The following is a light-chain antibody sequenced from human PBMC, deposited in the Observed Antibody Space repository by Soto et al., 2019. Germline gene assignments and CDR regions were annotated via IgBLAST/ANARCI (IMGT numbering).Light chain of an antibody. CDR2: WAS. CDR3: QQYYSTPPYT. CDR1: QSVLYSSNNKNY. V-gene: IGKV4-1*01. Sequence: DIVMTQSPDSLAVSLGERATINCKSSQSVLYSSNNKNYLAWYQQKPGQPPKLLIYWASTRESGVPDRFSGSGSGTDFTLTISSLQAEDVAVYYGQQYYSTPPYTFGQGNKLEI. J-gene: IGKJ2*01.